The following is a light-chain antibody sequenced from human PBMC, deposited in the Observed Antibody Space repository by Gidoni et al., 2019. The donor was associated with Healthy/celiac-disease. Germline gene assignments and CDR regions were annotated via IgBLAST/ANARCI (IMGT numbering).Light chain of an antibody. J-gene: IGKJ2*01. V-gene: IGKV1-8*01. Sequence: AIRMTQSPSSFSASTGDRVTITCRASQGISSELACYQQKPGNAPKRLIYAASTLQRGVPSRFSGSGSGTDFTLTISCLQSEDFATYFCQQYYSYPPTFGQGTKLEIK. CDR2: AAS. CDR1: QGISSE. CDR3: QQYYSYPPT.